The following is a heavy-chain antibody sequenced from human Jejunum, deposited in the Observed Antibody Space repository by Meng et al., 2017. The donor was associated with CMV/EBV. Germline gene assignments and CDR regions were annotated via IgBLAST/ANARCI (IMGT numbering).Heavy chain of an antibody. V-gene: IGHV1-18*01. CDR3: ARGPYGDYKFDY. Sequence: QVQLVQSGVEVKTPGDSVKVSCKASGYSFTNYGITWIRQAPGQGLEYMGWISPYNGDTNYGQNFQGRMTMTTDTSTTTAYMELRSLRSDDTAVYYCARGPYGDYKFDYWGQGTLVTVSS. CDR1: GYSFTNYG. D-gene: IGHD4-17*01. J-gene: IGHJ4*02. CDR2: ISPYNGDT.